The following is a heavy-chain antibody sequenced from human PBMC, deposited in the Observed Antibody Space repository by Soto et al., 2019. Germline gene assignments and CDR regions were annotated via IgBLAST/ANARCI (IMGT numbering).Heavy chain of an antibody. CDR3: AGGRYGDY. CDR1: GYGFTTYG. V-gene: IGHV1-18*01. CDR2: ISAHNGNT. D-gene: IGHD1-1*01. Sequence: QVHLVQSGAEVKKPGASVKVSCKGSGYGFTTYGTTWVRQAPGQGLEWMAWISAHNGNTNYAQKLQGRVTVTRDPSTSTAYMELSTLSSDDTAVYYCAGGRYGDYWGQGALVTVSS. J-gene: IGHJ4*02.